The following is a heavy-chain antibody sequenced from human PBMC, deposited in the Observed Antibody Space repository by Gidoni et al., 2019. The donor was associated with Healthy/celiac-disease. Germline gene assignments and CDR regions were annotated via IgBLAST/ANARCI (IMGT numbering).Heavy chain of an antibody. CDR3: AGLDDYYYYMDV. V-gene: IGHV4-39*01. Sequence: QLQLQESGPGLVKPSEPLSLTCTVSGGSISSSSYYWGWIRQPPGKGLEWIGSIYYSGSTYYNPSLKSRVTISVDTSKNQFSLKLSSVTAADTAVYYCAGLDDYYYYMDVWGKGTTVTVSS. J-gene: IGHJ6*03. CDR2: IYYSGST. CDR1: GGSISSSSYY.